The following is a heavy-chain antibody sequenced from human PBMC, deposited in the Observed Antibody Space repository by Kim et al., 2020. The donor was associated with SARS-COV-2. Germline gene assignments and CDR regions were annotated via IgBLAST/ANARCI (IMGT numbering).Heavy chain of an antibody. Sequence: SETLSLTCTVSGGSISSYYWSWIRQPPGKGLEWIGYIYYSGSTNYNPSLKSRVTISVDTSKNQFSLKLSSVTAADMAVYYCARGFDKSLWFGELPHRYYYYYYGMDVWGQGTTVTVSS. CDR3: ARGFDKSLWFGELPHRYYYYYYGMDV. J-gene: IGHJ6*02. CDR2: IYYSGST. D-gene: IGHD3-10*01. CDR1: GGSISSYY. V-gene: IGHV4-59*13.